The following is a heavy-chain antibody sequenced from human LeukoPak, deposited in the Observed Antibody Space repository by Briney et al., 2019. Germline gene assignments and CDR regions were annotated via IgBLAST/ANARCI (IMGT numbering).Heavy chain of an antibody. CDR1: GGSISSDDHY. V-gene: IGHV4-30-4*01. J-gene: IGHJ5*02. CDR2: IHHSGGT. CDR3: ARHYGP. D-gene: IGHD3-16*01. Sequence: SETLSLTCTVSGGSISSDDHYWSWIRQPPGKGLEWIGHIHHSGGTYSNPSLKGRVIISIDTSKNQFSLKLNSVTAADTAVYYCARHYGPWGQGTLVTVSS.